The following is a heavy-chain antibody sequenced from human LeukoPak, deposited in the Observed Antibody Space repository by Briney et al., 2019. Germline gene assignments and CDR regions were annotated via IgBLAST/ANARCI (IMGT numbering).Heavy chain of an antibody. D-gene: IGHD2-2*02. J-gene: IGHJ5*02. CDR2: SYYRWST. CDR1: GGSISSYY. Sequence: SETLSLTCTVSGGSISSYYWSWIRQPRGKGLEGIGYSYYRWSTNYNPSLKSRVTISVDTSKHQFSLKLRSVTAADTAVYYCARVGCSSTSCYSWFDPWGQGTLVTVSS. V-gene: IGHV4-59*01. CDR3: ARVGCSSTSCYSWFDP.